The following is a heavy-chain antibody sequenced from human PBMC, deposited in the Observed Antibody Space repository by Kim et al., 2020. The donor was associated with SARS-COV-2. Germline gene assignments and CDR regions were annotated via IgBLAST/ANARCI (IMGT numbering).Heavy chain of an antibody. CDR2: INPSGGRT. V-gene: IGHV1-46*01. CDR1: GYTFTNFF. Sequence: ASVKVSCKASGYTFTNFFMHWVRQAPGQGLEWVGIINPSGGRTSYAQKFQGRVTMTSDTSTSTIYMELSSLRSEDTAVYYCARGGVYSSNWYLINPAEHFQHWGQGTLVTVSS. D-gene: IGHD6-13*01. CDR3: ARGGVYSSNWYLINPAEHFQH. J-gene: IGHJ1*01.